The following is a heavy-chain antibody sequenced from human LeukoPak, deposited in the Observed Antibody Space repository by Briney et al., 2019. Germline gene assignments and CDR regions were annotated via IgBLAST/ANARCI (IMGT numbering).Heavy chain of an antibody. J-gene: IGHJ4*02. V-gene: IGHV3-74*01. CDR2: INSDGSST. CDR1: GFTFSSYS. D-gene: IGHD6-13*01. Sequence: GGSLRLSCAASGFTFSSYSMNRVRQAPGKGLVWVSRINSDGSSTSYADSVKGRFTISRDNAKNTLYLQMNSLRAEDTAVYYCATSVIAAAGYWGQGTLVTVSS. CDR3: ATSVIAAAGY.